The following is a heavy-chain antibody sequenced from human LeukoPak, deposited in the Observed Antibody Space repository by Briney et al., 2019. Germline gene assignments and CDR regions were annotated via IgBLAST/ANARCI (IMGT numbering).Heavy chain of an antibody. CDR3: AREAAAGWVDY. Sequence: SQTLSLTCAISGDSLSSNSGVWTWIRQSPSRGFEWLGRTFYRSKWYNHYAVSVKSRITINPDTSKNQFSLQLTSVTPEDTAVYYCAREAAAGWVDYWGQGTLVTVSS. V-gene: IGHV6-1*01. D-gene: IGHD6-13*01. CDR1: GDSLSSNSGV. J-gene: IGHJ4*02. CDR2: TFYRSKWYN.